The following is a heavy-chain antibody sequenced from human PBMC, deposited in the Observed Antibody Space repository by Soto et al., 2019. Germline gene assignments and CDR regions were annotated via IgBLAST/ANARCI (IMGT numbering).Heavy chain of an antibody. V-gene: IGHV4-34*01. CDR3: ARGKPDYGDYNYYYYGMDV. J-gene: IGHJ6*02. CDR1: GGSFSGYY. CDR2: INHSGST. Sequence: QVQLQQWGAGLLKPSETLSLTCAVYGGSFSGYYWSWIRQPPGKGLEWIGEINHSGSTNYNPSLNSRVTISVDTSKNQFSLKLSSVTAADTAVYYCARGKPDYGDYNYYYYGMDVWGQGTTVTDSS. D-gene: IGHD4-17*01.